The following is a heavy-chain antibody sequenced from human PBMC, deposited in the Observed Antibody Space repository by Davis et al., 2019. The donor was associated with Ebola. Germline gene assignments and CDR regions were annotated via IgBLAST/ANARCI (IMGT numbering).Heavy chain of an antibody. CDR3: ASSRLHDYNWFDP. Sequence: GESLKISCAASGFTFSNAWMNWVRQAPGKGLEWVSYISSSGSTIYYADSVKGRFTISRDNAKNSLYLQMNSLRAEDTAVYYCASSRLHDYNWFDPWGQGTLVTVSS. CDR1: GFTFSNAW. D-gene: IGHD5-24*01. J-gene: IGHJ5*02. V-gene: IGHV3-11*01. CDR2: ISSSGSTI.